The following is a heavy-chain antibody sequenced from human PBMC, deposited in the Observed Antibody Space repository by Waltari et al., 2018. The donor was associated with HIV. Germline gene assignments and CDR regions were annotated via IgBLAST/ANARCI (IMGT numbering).Heavy chain of an antibody. CDR2: IIPIFGTA. CDR1: GGTFSSYA. J-gene: IGHJ4*02. D-gene: IGHD3-10*01. Sequence: QVQLVQSGAEWKKPGSSVTVYCKASGGTFSSYAISWVRQAPGQGLEWMGGIIPIFGTANYAQKFQGRVTITADESTSTAYMELSSLRSEDTAVYYCAREEPMVRGVMDYWGQGTLVTVSS. CDR3: AREEPMVRGVMDY. V-gene: IGHV1-69*01.